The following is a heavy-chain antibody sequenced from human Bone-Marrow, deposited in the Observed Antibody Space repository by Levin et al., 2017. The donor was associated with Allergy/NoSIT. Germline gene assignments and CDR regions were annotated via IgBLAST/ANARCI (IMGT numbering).Heavy chain of an antibody. CDR1: GASIGSDSLY. V-gene: IGHV4-61*01. D-gene: IGHD4-11*01. Sequence: SETLSLTCTVSGASIGSDSLYWSWVRQPPGGGLEWIGYVYYTGFTNYNPSLETRVTLSVVPYKNQFSLEMSSVTAADTAVYYCAKLHEASNSAFDIWGQGTMVTVSS. CDR2: VYYTGFT. J-gene: IGHJ3*02. CDR3: AKLHEASNSAFDI.